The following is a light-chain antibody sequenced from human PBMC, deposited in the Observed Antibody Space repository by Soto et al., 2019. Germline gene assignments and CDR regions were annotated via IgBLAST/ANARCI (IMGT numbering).Light chain of an antibody. CDR1: QSVSSNY. J-gene: IGKJ1*01. CDR3: QQYGSSIKT. Sequence: EIVLTQFPGTLSLSPGERATLSCRASQSVSSNYLAWYQQRPGQPPNLLIFGASNRAPGLPDRFSGSGSGTDFTLTISRLEPEDFAVYYCQQYGSSIKTFGQGTKVEIK. CDR2: GAS. V-gene: IGKV3-20*01.